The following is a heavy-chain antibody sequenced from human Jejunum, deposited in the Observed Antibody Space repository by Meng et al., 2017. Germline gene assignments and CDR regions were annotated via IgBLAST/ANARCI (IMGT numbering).Heavy chain of an antibody. Sequence: GESLKISCVASGFTFSNYEMDWVRQAPGKGLEWVSYINPTSDFIGYAGSVKGRFTISRDNAKNSLYLQMSSLRVEDTAIYYCARDPRGSFDFLGQGTLVTVSS. V-gene: IGHV3-48*03. CDR2: INPTSDFI. J-gene: IGHJ4*02. CDR3: ARDPRGSFDF. D-gene: IGHD3-16*01. CDR1: GFTFSNYE.